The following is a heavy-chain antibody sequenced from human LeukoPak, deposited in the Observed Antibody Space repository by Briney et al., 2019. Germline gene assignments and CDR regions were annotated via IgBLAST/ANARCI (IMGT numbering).Heavy chain of an antibody. CDR2: INPSGGTT. CDR1: GYTFTNYY. D-gene: IGHD3-3*01. J-gene: IGHJ5*02. Sequence: GASVKVSCKASGYTFTNYYIHWVRQAPGQGLEWMGLINPSGGTTNCAQKFQGRVTMTRDMSTTTVYMHLSSLRSEDTAVYYCAREAVTIFGLVRTQTPKGPHRFDPWGQGTLVTASS. V-gene: IGHV1-46*01. CDR3: AREAVTIFGLVRTQTPKGPHRFDP.